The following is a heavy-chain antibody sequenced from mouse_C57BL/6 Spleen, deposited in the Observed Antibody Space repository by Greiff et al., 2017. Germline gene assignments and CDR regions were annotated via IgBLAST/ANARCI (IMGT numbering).Heavy chain of an antibody. CDR3: AKIYGNVYYAMGY. V-gene: IGHV2-5*01. CDR1: GFSLTSYG. Sequence: QVQLKESGPGLVQPSQSLSITCTVSGFSLTSYGVHWVRQSPGKGLEWLGVIWRGGSTDYNAAFMSRLSITNDNSKSQVFFKMNSLQADDTAIYYCAKIYGNVYYAMGYWGQGTSVTVSS. CDR2: IWRGGST. D-gene: IGHD1-1*01. J-gene: IGHJ4*01.